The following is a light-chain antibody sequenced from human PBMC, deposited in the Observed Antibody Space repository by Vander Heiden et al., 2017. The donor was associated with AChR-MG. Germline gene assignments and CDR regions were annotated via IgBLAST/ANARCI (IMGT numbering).Light chain of an antibody. CDR2: GAS. CDR3: QQYNNWPLT. CDR1: QTVSSN. V-gene: IGKV3-15*01. Sequence: EIVMTQSPATLPVSPGERATLSCRASQTVSSNLAWYQQKPGQAPRPVIYGASTRATDIPARFSGGGSGTEFTLTISSLQSEDFAVYYCQQYNNWPLTFGGGTEVEIK. J-gene: IGKJ4*01.